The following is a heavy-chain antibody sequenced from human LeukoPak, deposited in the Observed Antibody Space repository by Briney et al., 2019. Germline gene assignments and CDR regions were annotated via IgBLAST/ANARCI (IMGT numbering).Heavy chain of an antibody. J-gene: IGHJ5*02. CDR3: ARGLAGTYNWFDP. CDR2: INHSGST. D-gene: IGHD3-3*02. CDR1: GGSFSGYY. Sequence: SETLSLTCAVYGGSFSGYYWSWIRQPPGKGLEWIGEINHSGSTNYNPSLKSRVTISVDTSKNQFSLKLSSVTAADTAVYYCARGLAGTYNWFDPWGQGTLVNVSS. V-gene: IGHV4-34*01.